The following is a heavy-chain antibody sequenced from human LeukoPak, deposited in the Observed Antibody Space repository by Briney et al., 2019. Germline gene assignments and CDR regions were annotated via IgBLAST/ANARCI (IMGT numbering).Heavy chain of an antibody. CDR3: ARHSDSGNQSFDY. D-gene: IGHD3-10*01. CDR2: IYYSGST. V-gene: IGHV4-59*08. Sequence: PSETLSLTCTVSGGSISSNYWSWIRQPPGKGLEWIGYIYYSGSTNYNPSLKSRVTISVDTSKNQFSLKLSSVTAADTAVYYCARHSDSGNQSFDYWGQGTLVTVSS. CDR1: GGSISSNY. J-gene: IGHJ4*02.